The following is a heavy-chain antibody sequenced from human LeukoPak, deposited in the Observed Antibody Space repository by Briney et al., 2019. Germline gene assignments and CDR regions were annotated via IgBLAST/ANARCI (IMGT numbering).Heavy chain of an antibody. CDR2: ISYDGSNK. D-gene: IGHD4-17*01. V-gene: IGHV3-30*18. J-gene: IGHJ4*02. CDR3: AKGWNTVDY. Sequence: GRSLRLSCAASGFTFSNFGMHWVRQAPGKGLEWVAVISYDGSNKHYADSVQGRFSISRDNYKNTLYLQMNSLRVEDTAVCYCAKGWNTVDYWGQGTLVTVSS. CDR1: GFTFSNFG.